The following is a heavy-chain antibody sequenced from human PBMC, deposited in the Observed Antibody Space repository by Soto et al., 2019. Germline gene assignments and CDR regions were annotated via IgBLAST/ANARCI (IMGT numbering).Heavy chain of an antibody. CDR3: ARTTIMGASLYYFAF. Sequence: SGPTLVNPTQTLTLTCTFSGFSLSTSGMCVSWIRQPPGKALEWLARIDWDGDKYYSPSLKTRLAVSKDTFKNQVVLIMTNMDPVDTATYFCARTTIMGASLYYFAFWGLGTLVTVSS. CDR1: GFSLSTSGMC. CDR2: IDWDGDK. J-gene: IGHJ4*02. D-gene: IGHD1-26*01. V-gene: IGHV2-70*11.